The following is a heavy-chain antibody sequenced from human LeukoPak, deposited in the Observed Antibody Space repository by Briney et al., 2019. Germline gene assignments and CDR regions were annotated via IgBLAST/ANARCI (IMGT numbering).Heavy chain of an antibody. Sequence: GGSLRLSCAASGFTFSTYRMNWVRQAPGKGLEWVAYISSSSNTKYYADSVKGRFTVSRDNAKNSLYLKMNSLRAEDTAVYYCARDISSTVTTVWGQGTLVTVSS. CDR1: GFTFSTYR. V-gene: IGHV3-48*04. CDR2: ISSSSNTK. D-gene: IGHD4-17*01. CDR3: ARDISSTVTTV. J-gene: IGHJ4*02.